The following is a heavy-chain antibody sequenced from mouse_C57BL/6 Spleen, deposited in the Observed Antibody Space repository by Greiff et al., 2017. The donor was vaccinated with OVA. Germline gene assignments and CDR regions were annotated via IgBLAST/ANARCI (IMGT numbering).Heavy chain of an antibody. Sequence: EVKVVESGGGLVQPGGSLKLSCAASGFTFSDYGMAWVRQAPRKGPEWVAFISNLAYSIYYADTVTGRFTISRENAKNTLYLEISSLRSEDTAMYYCARHDGYFGYFDVWGTGTTVTVSS. CDR1: GFTFSDYG. CDR2: ISNLAYSI. CDR3: ARHDGYFGYFDV. J-gene: IGHJ1*03. V-gene: IGHV5-15*01. D-gene: IGHD2-3*01.